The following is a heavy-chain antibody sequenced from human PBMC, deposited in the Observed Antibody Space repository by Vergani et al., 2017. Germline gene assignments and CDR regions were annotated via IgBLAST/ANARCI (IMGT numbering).Heavy chain of an antibody. J-gene: IGHJ5*02. CDR3: ASERSSYCSGSYNPSWFDP. CDR1: GFTFSSYN. CDR2: ISSSNSYI. D-gene: IGHD3-10*01. V-gene: IGHV3-21*01. Sequence: EVQLVESGGGLVKPGGSLRLSCAASGFTFSSYNMNWVRQAPGKGLEWVSSISSSNSYIYYADSVKGRFTISRDNAKNSLYLQMNSLRAEDTAVYYCASERSSYCSGSYNPSWFDPWGQGTLVTVSS.